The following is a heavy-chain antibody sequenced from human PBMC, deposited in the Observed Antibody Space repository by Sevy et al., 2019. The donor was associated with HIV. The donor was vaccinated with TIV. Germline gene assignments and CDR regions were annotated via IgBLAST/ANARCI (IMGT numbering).Heavy chain of an antibody. CDR3: VRDRIAAAGGYFDN. Sequence: SETLSLTCIVSGGSLSSGSYYWSWIRQPPGKGLEWIGYISYIGSTNYNPSLKSRGTISVDTSKNQLSLRLTSVTAADTAVYYCVRDRIAAAGGYFDNWGQGTLVTVSS. J-gene: IGHJ4*02. CDR1: GGSLSSGSYY. CDR2: ISYIGST. D-gene: IGHD6-13*01. V-gene: IGHV4-61*01.